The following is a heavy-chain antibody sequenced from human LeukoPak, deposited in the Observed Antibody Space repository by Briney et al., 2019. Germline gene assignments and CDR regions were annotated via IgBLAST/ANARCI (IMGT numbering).Heavy chain of an antibody. Sequence: SETLSLTCAVSGYSISSGCYWGWIRQPPGKGLEWIGSIYHSGSTYYNPSLKSRVTISVDTSKNQFSLKLSSVTAADTAAYYCARGLRFGESVGAFDIWGQGTMVTVSS. CDR1: GYSISSGCY. CDR3: ARGLRFGESVGAFDI. CDR2: IYHSGST. J-gene: IGHJ3*02. V-gene: IGHV4-38-2*01. D-gene: IGHD3-10*01.